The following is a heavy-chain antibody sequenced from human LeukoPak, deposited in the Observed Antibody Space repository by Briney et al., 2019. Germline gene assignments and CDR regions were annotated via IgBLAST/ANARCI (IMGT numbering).Heavy chain of an antibody. CDR2: INSDGSGT. CDR1: GFTFSSYW. Sequence: GGSLRLSCAASGFTFSSYWMHWVRQAPGKGLVRVSRINSDGSGTSYADSVKGRFTISRDNAKNTLYLQMNSLRAEDTAVYYCARGVTVTTYYYYGMDVWGQGTTVTVSS. CDR3: ARGVTVTTYYYYGMDV. V-gene: IGHV3-74*01. D-gene: IGHD4-17*01. J-gene: IGHJ6*02.